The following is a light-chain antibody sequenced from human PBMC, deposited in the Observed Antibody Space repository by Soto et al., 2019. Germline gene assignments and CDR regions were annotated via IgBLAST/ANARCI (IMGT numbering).Light chain of an antibody. CDR1: QSVGSRW. V-gene: IGKV3-20*01. Sequence: EIVLTQSPGTVSLSPGERATLSCRASQSVGSRWLAWYQQKPGQAPRVLIYGGSNRATGIPDKFSGSGSGTNFSINISRLEPEDFAVYYCQQYYSSRTFGQWTKVKMK. CDR3: QQYYSSRT. CDR2: GGS. J-gene: IGKJ1*01.